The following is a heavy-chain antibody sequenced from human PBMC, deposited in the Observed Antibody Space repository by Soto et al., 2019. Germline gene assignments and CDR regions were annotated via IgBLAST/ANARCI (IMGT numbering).Heavy chain of an antibody. V-gene: IGHV4-59*01. Sequence: SETLSLTCTVSGGSINSYYWSWIRQPPGKGLEWIGYIYYSGSTNYNPSLKSRVTISVDTSKNQFSLKLSSVTAADTAVYYCARSMLRQFDYWGQGTLVTVSS. CDR1: GGSINSYY. D-gene: IGHD2-8*01. CDR3: ARSMLRQFDY. J-gene: IGHJ4*02. CDR2: IYYSGST.